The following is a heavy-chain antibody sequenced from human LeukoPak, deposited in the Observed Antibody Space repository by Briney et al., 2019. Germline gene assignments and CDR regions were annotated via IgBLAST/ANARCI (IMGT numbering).Heavy chain of an antibody. V-gene: IGHV1-18*01. CDR2: ISAYNGNT. CDR1: GYTFTSYG. Sequence: ASVKVSCKASGYTFTSYGISWVRQAPGQGLEWMGWISAYNGNTNYAQKLQGRVTMTTDTSTSTAYMELRSLRSDDTAVYYCARDLGRKGSPYNWFDPWGQGTLVTVSS. J-gene: IGHJ5*02. CDR3: ARDLGRKGSPYNWFDP.